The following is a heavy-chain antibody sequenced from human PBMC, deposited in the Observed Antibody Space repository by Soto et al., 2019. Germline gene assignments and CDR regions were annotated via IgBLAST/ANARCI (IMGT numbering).Heavy chain of an antibody. V-gene: IGHV3-15*01. D-gene: IGHD1-7*01. CDR1: GFTFSNAW. CDR3: STGTTSDAFDI. CDR2: IKSKTDGGTT. Sequence: GGSLRLSCAASGFTFSNAWMSCVRQAPGKGLEWVGRIKSKTDGGTTDYAAPVKGRFTISRDDSKNTLYLQMNSLKTEDTAVYYCSTGTTSDAFDIWGQGTMVTVS. J-gene: IGHJ3*02.